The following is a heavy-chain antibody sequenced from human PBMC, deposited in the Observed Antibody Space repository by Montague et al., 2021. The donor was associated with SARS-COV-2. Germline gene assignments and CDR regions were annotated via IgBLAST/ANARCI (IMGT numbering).Heavy chain of an antibody. CDR1: GGSISSSSYY. CDR3: ARGEWLRGGMDV. J-gene: IGHJ6*02. Sequence: SETLSLTCTVSGGSISSSSYYWGWIRQPPGKGLEWIGHVFDSGSTNYNPSLKSRVTISVDTSKNQFSLKLSSVTAADTAVYYCARGEWLRGGMDVWGQGTTVTVSS. CDR2: VFDSGST. V-gene: IGHV4-61*05. D-gene: IGHD5-12*01.